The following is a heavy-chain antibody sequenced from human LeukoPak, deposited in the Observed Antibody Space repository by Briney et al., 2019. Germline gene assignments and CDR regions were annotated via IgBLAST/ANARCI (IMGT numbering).Heavy chain of an antibody. CDR1: GFAFTAYG. D-gene: IGHD5-12*01. V-gene: IGHV3-30*02. CDR3: AKDAIRGGYERRSSRNYYYYYGMDV. CDR2: IWYDGSNK. Sequence: GGSLRLSCAASGFAFTAYGMHWVRQAPGKGLEGVAAIWYDGSNKYYADSVKGRFTISRDNSKNTLYLQMNSLRAEDTAVYYCAKDAIRGGYERRSSRNYYYYYGMDVWGQGTTVTVSS. J-gene: IGHJ6*02.